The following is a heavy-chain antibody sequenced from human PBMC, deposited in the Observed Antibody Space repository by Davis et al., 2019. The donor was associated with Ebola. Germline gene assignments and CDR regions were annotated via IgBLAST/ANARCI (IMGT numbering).Heavy chain of an antibody. D-gene: IGHD5-18*01. Sequence: GGSLRLSCAASGFTFSSDAMHWVRQAPGKGLEWVAVISYDGSNAHYADSVKGRFTISGDNSKNTQYLEMNSLRAEDTAVYYCSRSVDTPVVPYFDYWGQGALVTVSS. V-gene: IGHV3-30*04. J-gene: IGHJ4*02. CDR1: GFTFSSDA. CDR2: ISYDGSNA. CDR3: SRSVDTPVVPYFDY.